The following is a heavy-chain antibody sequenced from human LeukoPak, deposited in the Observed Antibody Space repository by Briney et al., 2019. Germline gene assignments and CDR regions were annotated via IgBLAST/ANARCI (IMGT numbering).Heavy chain of an antibody. CDR3: PKGPTIPPYYPSGSYYETKAQFDV. V-gene: IGHV3-43*01. J-gene: IGHJ4*02. Sequence: PGGSLRLSCAASGLIFDDYTMHWVRQAPGKGLEWVSLISRNGAVTKYADSVRGRFTVSRDNSKNSLYLQMNSLTTEDTALYYCPKGPTIPPYYPSGSYYETKAQFDVWGQGALVTVSS. D-gene: IGHD3-10*01. CDR2: ISRNGAVT. CDR1: GLIFDDYT.